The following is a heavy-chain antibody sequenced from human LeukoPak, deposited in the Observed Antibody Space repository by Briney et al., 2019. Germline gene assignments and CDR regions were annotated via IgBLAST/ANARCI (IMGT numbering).Heavy chain of an antibody. J-gene: IGHJ4*02. CDR3: ARDWVAPNADAPGHYTHLDY. Sequence: GASVKVSSKTSAFTFTEYYIHWVRQAPGQGLEWLAWINPKSGATNYTQKFQGRVTLTRDTSIKTAYLEVTSLRYDDTAVYFCARDWVAPNADAPGHYTHLDYWGQGTLVTVSS. D-gene: IGHD3/OR15-3a*01. CDR1: AFTFTEYY. CDR2: INPKSGAT. V-gene: IGHV1-2*02.